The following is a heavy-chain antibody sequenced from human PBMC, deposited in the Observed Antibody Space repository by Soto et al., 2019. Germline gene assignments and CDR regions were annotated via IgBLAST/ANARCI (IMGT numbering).Heavy chain of an antibody. V-gene: IGHV1-8*01. Sequence: ASVKVSCKASGYTFTSYDINWVRQATGQGLEWMGWMNPNSGNTGYAQKFQGRVTMTRNTSISTAYMELSSLRSEDTAVYYCARVKIFGVVTDFDYRGQGTLVTVSS. D-gene: IGHD3-3*01. J-gene: IGHJ4*02. CDR1: GYTFTSYD. CDR2: MNPNSGNT. CDR3: ARVKIFGVVTDFDY.